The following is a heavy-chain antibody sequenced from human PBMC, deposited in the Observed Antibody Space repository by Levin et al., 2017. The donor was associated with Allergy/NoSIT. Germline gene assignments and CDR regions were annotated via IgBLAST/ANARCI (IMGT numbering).Heavy chain of an antibody. V-gene: IGHV3-23*01. CDR3: AKERGNRLQYHFDSSGPDY. CDR2: ISGSGERT. J-gene: IGHJ4*02. CDR1: GFTLSSYG. D-gene: IGHD3-22*01. Sequence: GGSLRLSCAASGFTLSSYGMTWVRQAPGKGLEWVSSISGSGERTHYADSVEGRFTISRDNSKNTLYLQMNSLRADDTAVYYCAKERGNRLQYHFDSSGPDYWGQGTLVTFSS.